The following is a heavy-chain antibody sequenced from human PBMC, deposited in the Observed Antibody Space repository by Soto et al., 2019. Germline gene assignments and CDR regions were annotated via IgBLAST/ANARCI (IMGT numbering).Heavy chain of an antibody. CDR2: IDSNGGT. D-gene: IGHD4-4*01. CDR1: DDSSSSYK. CDR3: VRQGLGRLHGLVDV. J-gene: IGHJ6*02. Sequence: PSETLSLTCTVSDDSSSSYKWSWIRQPPGRRLEWIGYIDSNGGTSYNPSLQSRVTISIDTSTKQFSLKLSSVTAADTAVYYCVRQGLGRLHGLVDVWGQGTKVTVSS. V-gene: IGHV4-59*08.